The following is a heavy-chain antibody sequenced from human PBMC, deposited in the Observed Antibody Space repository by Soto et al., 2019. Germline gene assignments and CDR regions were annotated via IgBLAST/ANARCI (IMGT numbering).Heavy chain of an antibody. CDR2: IYKSATT. D-gene: IGHD2-15*01. CDR1: GDSISTVDYF. V-gene: IGHV4-30-4*01. J-gene: IGHJ5*01. Sequence: SETLSLTCSVSGDSISTVDYFWAWIRQPPGQALEYIGYIYKSATTYYNPSFESRVAISLDTSKSQFSLNVTSVTAADTAVYFCARGRYCLPGRCFPNWFDSWGQGTLVTVSS. CDR3: ARGRYCLPGRCFPNWFDS.